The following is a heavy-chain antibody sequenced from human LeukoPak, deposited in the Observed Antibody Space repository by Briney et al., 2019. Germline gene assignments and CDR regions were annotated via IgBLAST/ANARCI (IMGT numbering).Heavy chain of an antibody. V-gene: IGHV4-38-2*01. J-gene: IGHJ4*02. CDR2: IYHSGST. Sequence: SETLSLTRAVSGYSISSGYYWGWIRPPPGKGLEWIGSIYHSGSTYYNPSLKSRVTISVDTSKNQFSLKLSSVTAADTAVYYCARTIDCSSTSCYTGSMDYWGQGTLVTVSS. CDR3: ARTIDCSSTSCYTGSMDY. D-gene: IGHD2-2*02. CDR1: GYSISSGYY.